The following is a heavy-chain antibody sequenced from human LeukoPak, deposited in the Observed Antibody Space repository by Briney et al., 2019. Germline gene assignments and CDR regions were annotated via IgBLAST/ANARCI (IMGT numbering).Heavy chain of an antibody. J-gene: IGHJ4*02. CDR2: ISGSDCSA. CDR1: GFTFSSYG. Sequence: GGSLRLSCAASGFTFSSYGMHWVRQAPGKGLEWVSAISGSDCSAYYADSVKGRFTISRDNSKNTVYLQMNSLRAEDTAVYYCATQTTVTTAFDYWGQGTLVTVSS. D-gene: IGHD4-17*01. V-gene: IGHV3-23*01. CDR3: ATQTTVTTAFDY.